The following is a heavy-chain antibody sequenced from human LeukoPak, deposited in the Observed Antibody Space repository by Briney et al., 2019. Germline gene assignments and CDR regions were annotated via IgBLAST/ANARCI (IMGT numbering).Heavy chain of an antibody. Sequence: GESLKISCKASGYTFTSYDLNWVRQATGQGLEWMGWVSPNSGNTGYAQKFQGRVTMTRDTSISTVYMELSSLRSEDTAVYYCARGVGYCSGGNCYGVGSSDYWGQGTLVTVSS. CDR3: ARGVGYCSGGNCYGVGSSDY. CDR2: VSPNSGNT. D-gene: IGHD2-15*01. J-gene: IGHJ4*02. CDR1: GYTFTSYD. V-gene: IGHV1-8*01.